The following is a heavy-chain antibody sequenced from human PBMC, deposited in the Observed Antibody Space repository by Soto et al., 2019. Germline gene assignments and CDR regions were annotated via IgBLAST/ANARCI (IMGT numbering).Heavy chain of an antibody. CDR1: GCSISSSSYY. J-gene: IGHJ4*02. CDR3: ARHGGEDSSGYYYLIYFDY. CDR2: IYYSGST. D-gene: IGHD3-22*01. Sequence: SETLSLTCTFSGCSISSSSYYWGWIRQPPGKGLEWIGSIYYSGSTYYNPSLKSRVTISVDTSKNQFSLKLSSVTAADTAVYYCARHGGEDSSGYYYLIYFDYGGREPWVTVP. V-gene: IGHV4-39*01.